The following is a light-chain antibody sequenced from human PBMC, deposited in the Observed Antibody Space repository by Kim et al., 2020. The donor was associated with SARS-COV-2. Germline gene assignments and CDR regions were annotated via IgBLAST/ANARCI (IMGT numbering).Light chain of an antibody. CDR3: QSYDSNIWV. CDR1: GGGIASDV. Sequence: GKTIASTCTSSGGGIASDVVQWYQQRPGSAPTTVIYEDGQRPSRVPDRFSGSIDTSSNSASLTISGLTTEDEADYYCQSYDSNIWVFGGGTQLTVL. J-gene: IGLJ3*02. CDR2: EDG. V-gene: IGLV6-57*02.